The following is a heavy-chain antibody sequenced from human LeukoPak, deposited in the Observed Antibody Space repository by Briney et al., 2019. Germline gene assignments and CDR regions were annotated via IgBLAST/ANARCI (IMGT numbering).Heavy chain of an antibody. D-gene: IGHD1-26*01. Sequence: GGSLRLSCAASGFTFSSYGMHWVRQAPGKGLEWVAVISYDGSNKYYADSVKGRFTISRDNSKNTLYLQMNSLRAEDTAVYYCAKDQFLGGSYYYYYYMDVWGKGTTVTVSS. V-gene: IGHV3-30*18. J-gene: IGHJ6*03. CDR2: ISYDGSNK. CDR3: AKDQFLGGSYYYYYYMDV. CDR1: GFTFSSYG.